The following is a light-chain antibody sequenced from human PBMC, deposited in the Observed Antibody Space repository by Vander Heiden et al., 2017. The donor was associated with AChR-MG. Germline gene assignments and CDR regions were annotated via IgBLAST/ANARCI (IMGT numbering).Light chain of an antibody. CDR3: QQYHCWPRT. J-gene: IGKJ4*02. Sequence: EIVMTQSPATLSVSPGESVTLSCSASQNVTSNLASNLAWYQQKPGQAPRLLIAGASTSATGIPARFSGGGSGKEFTLTINSLLSEDAAVYYWQQYHCWPRTFGGGTTVEIK. V-gene: IGKV3-15*01. CDR2: GAS. CDR1: QNVTSNLASN.